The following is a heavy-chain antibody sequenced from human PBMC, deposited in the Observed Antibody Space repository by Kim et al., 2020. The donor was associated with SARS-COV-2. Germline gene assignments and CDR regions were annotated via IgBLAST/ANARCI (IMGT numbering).Heavy chain of an antibody. D-gene: IGHD5-12*01. V-gene: IGHV4-39*01. J-gene: IGHJ6*02. CDR3: ATEIVARLFPPSVGMDV. Sequence: SETLSLTCTVSGGSISSSSYYWGWIRQAPGKGREWIGSIDYSGSTYYNPSLKSRVTISVDTYKKPFSLKLSSVTAADTAVYYCATEIVARLFPPSVGMDVWGQGTTVTVSS. CDR2: IDYSGST. CDR1: GGSISSSSYY.